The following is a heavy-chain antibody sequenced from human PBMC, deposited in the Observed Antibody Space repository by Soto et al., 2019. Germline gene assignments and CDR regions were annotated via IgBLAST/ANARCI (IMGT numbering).Heavy chain of an antibody. J-gene: IGHJ4*02. CDR1: GGTFSSYA. CDR2: IIPIVGTA. D-gene: IGHD3-22*01. CDR3: ARDQYDSSGYYSWGLDY. V-gene: IGHV1-69*01. Sequence: QVQLVQSGAEVKKPGSSVKVSCKASGGTFSSYALSWVRQAPGQGLEWMGGIIPIVGTANYAQKFQGRVTITADESTSTAYMELSSLRSEDTAVYYCARDQYDSSGYYSWGLDYWGQGTLVTVSS.